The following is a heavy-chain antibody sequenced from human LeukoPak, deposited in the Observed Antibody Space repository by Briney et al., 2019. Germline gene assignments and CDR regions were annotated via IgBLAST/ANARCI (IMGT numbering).Heavy chain of an antibody. J-gene: IGHJ5*02. CDR1: GDSISSGGHY. CDR3: ARVPGDWFDP. V-gene: IGHV4-31*03. Sequence: PSETLSLTCTVSGDSISSGGHYWSWIRQHPGKGLEWIGYIYYSGSTYYNPSLKSRVTISVDRSKNQFSLKLSSVTAADTAVYYCARVPGDWFDPWGQGTLVTVSS. CDR2: IYYSGST. D-gene: IGHD3-10*01.